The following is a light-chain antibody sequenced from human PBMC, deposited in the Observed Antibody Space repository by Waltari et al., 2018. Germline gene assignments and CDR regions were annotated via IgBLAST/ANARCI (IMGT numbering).Light chain of an antibody. CDR3: HSRKGSDNQVV. J-gene: IGLJ3*02. Sequence: SSELIQGPDVSVALGQTVQITCQADSLSTSYATWYQVKPGQAPVLVLFGKEKRPSWIPDRISGYSSGTTSSLTITGAQAEDEADYYCHSRKGSDNQVVFGGGTKLTVL. CDR2: GKE. V-gene: IGLV3-19*01. CDR1: SLSTSY.